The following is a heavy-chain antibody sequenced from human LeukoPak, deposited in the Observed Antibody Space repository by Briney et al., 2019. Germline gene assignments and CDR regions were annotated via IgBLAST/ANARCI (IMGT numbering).Heavy chain of an antibody. D-gene: IGHD3-3*01. CDR2: LYSNGTV. V-gene: IGHV4-4*07. J-gene: IGHJ4*02. Sequence: SETLSLICSVSGASVNYYYWTWIRQPAGKGLEWIGRLYSNGTVSYNPSLKSRVTMSVDTSKNQFSLKLSSVTAADTAVYYCARGKAYDFWSGYYFFDYWGQGTLVTVSS. CDR3: ARGKAYDFWSGYYFFDY. CDR1: GASVNYYY.